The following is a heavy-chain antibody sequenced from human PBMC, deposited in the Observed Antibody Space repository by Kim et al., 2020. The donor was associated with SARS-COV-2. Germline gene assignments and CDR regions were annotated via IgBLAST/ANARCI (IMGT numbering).Heavy chain of an antibody. Sequence: GGSLRLSCTASGFTFSSNAMGWVRQAPGKGLEWVSSINHSGGSTDYADSVKGRFTISRDNSKNTLYLQMSSLRADDTAIYYCTRIGYSYGFVSWGQGTPVTVSS. CDR1: GFTFSSNA. CDR3: TRIGYSYGFVS. CDR2: INHSGGST. D-gene: IGHD5-18*01. V-gene: IGHV3-23*01. J-gene: IGHJ5*01.